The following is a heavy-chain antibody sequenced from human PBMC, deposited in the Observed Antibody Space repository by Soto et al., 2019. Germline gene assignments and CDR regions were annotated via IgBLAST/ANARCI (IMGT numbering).Heavy chain of an antibody. CDR3: ARDRYDSSRVYYGMDV. Sequence: QVQLQESGPGLVKPSQTLSLTCTVSGGSISSGGYYWSWIRQHPGKGLEWIGYIYYSGSTYYNPSLKSRVTISVDTSKNQFSLKLSSVTAADTAVYYCARDRYDSSRVYYGMDVWGQGTTVTVSS. CDR2: IYYSGST. D-gene: IGHD3-22*01. J-gene: IGHJ6*02. V-gene: IGHV4-31*03. CDR1: GGSISSGGYY.